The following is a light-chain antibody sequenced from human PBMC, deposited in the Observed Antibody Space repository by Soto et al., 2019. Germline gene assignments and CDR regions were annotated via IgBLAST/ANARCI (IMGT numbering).Light chain of an antibody. CDR3: QQYDSSPRT. CDR1: QSVSSNY. CDR2: RTS. V-gene: IGKV3-20*01. Sequence: EIGLTQSPDTLSLSPGDRATLSRRASQSVSSNYLAWYQQTPGQAPRLLIYRTSNRATGIPDRFSGSGSGTDFTLTISRLEPEDFAVYWCQQYDSSPRTFGQGTKVDI. J-gene: IGKJ1*01.